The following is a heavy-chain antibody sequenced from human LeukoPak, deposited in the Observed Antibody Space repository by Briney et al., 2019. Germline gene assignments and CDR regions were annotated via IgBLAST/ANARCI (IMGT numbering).Heavy chain of an antibody. Sequence: GASVKVSCKVSGYTLTELSMHWVRQAPGKGLEWMGGFDPEDGETIYAQKFQGRVTMTEDTSTDTAYMELSSLRSEDTAVYYRALWARYDSSYYFDYWGQGTLVTVSS. CDR2: FDPEDGET. CDR3: ALWARYDSSYYFDY. D-gene: IGHD3-22*01. V-gene: IGHV1-24*01. J-gene: IGHJ4*02. CDR1: GYTLTELS.